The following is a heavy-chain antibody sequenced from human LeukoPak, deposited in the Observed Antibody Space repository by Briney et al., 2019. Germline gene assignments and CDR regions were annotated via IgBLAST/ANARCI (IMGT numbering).Heavy chain of an antibody. CDR1: GGSINSHY. CDR3: ATNRVGTYDRPFDI. CDR2: IHYTGTT. Sequence: SETLSLTCIVSGGSINSHYWSWIRQPPGKGLEWIGDIHYTGTTKYNPSVKSRVTIPIDTSKNQFSLELSSVTATDTAVYFCATNRVGTYDRPFDIWGQGTMVTVSS. J-gene: IGHJ3*02. V-gene: IGHV4-59*08. D-gene: IGHD1-26*01.